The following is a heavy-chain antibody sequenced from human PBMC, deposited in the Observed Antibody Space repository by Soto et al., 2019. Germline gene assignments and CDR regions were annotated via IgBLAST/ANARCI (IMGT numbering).Heavy chain of an antibody. V-gene: IGHV1-18*01. J-gene: IGHJ6*03. D-gene: IGHD3-10*01. CDR3: ARVLLWFGELLYYYYYMDV. Sequence: QVQLVQSGAEVKKPEASVKVSCKASGYTFTSYGISWVRQAPGQGLEWMGWISAYNGNTNYAQKLQGRVTMTTDTSTSTAYMELRSLRSDDTAVYYCARVLLWFGELLYYYYYMDVWGKGTTVTVSS. CDR2: ISAYNGNT. CDR1: GYTFTSYG.